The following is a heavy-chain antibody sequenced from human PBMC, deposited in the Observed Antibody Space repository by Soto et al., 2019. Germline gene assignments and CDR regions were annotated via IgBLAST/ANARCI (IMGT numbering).Heavy chain of an antibody. CDR2: IIPIFGTA. Sequence: PVKVSCKASGGTFSSYAISWVRQAPGQGLEWMGGIIPIFGTANYAQKFQGRVTITADESTSTGYMELSSLRSEDTSVYYCATLARPAGVEYWGQGTLVTVCS. J-gene: IGHJ4*02. CDR1: GGTFSSYA. CDR3: ATLARPAGVEY. V-gene: IGHV1-69*13.